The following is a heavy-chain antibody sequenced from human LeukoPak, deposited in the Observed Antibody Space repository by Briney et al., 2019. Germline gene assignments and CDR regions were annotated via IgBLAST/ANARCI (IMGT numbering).Heavy chain of an antibody. J-gene: IGHJ1*01. Sequence: ASVKVSCKASGGTFGSYAISWVRQAPGQGLEWMGGIIPIFGTANYAQKFQGGVTITTDESTSTAYMELSSLRSEDTAVYYCARSPAVAGTLLYFQHSGQGTLVTVSS. CDR1: GGTFGSYA. V-gene: IGHV1-69*05. CDR3: ARSPAVAGTLLYFQH. CDR2: IIPIFGTA. D-gene: IGHD6-19*01.